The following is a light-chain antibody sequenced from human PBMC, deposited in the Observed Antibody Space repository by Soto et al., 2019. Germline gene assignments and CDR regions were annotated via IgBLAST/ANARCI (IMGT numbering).Light chain of an antibody. J-gene: IGKJ1*01. CDR3: QQYHTYWWT. Sequence: DIQMTQSPSTLSASVGDRVTITCRASQSISNRLAWYQQKPGKAPKVLIYDASSLESGVPSRFSGSGSGTEFTLTISSLQPDDFATYYCQQYHTYWWTFGQGTKVDI. V-gene: IGKV1-5*01. CDR1: QSISNR. CDR2: DAS.